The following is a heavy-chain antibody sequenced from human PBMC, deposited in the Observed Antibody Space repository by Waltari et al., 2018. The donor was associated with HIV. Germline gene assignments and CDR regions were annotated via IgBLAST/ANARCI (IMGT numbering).Heavy chain of an antibody. CDR2: INPESTTT. J-gene: IGHJ4*02. D-gene: IGHD2-2*01. CDR3: SSVSTIPDRDY. CDR1: GFSFSTYW. Sequence: EVQLVESGGGLFQPGGSLRLSCAASGFSFSTYWMHWVRQPPGKGLGWLSRINPESTTTTYADSVKGRFTISRDNARNTWYLQIDSLRVDDTAVYYCSSVSTIPDRDYWGQGTLVTVSS. V-gene: IGHV3-74*01.